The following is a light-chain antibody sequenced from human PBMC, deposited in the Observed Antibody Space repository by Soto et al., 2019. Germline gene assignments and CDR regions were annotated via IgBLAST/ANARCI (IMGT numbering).Light chain of an antibody. CDR3: QQYNNWWT. V-gene: IGKV3-15*01. Sequence: EMVMTQSPATLSVSPGERATLSCRASQSISNNLAWYHQRPGQAPRLLIYGASTRATGIPARFSGSGSGTEFTLTISSLQSEDFAVYYCQQYNNWWTFGQGTRVAIK. CDR2: GAS. CDR1: QSISNN. J-gene: IGKJ1*01.